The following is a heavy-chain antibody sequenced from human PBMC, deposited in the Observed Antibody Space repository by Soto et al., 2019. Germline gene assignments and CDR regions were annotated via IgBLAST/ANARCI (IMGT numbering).Heavy chain of an antibody. Sequence: EVQLVESGGGLVQPGGSLRLSCAASGFTFSSYSMNWVRQAPGKGLEWISYISYSSSSIQYADSVKGRFTISRDNAKNSLYLRMSSLRDEDTAVYYCARAGAGTGYWGQGTLVTVAS. D-gene: IGHD3-10*01. CDR3: ARAGAGTGY. CDR2: ISYSSSSI. V-gene: IGHV3-48*02. CDR1: GFTFSSYS. J-gene: IGHJ4*02.